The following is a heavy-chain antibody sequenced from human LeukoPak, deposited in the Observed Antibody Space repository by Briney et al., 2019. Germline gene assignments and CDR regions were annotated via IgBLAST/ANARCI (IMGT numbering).Heavy chain of an antibody. CDR3: AKGLTWDSTSCSD. CDR1: EFTFSSYA. CDR2: IGGSGVNT. J-gene: IGHJ4*02. V-gene: IGHV3-23*01. D-gene: IGHD2-2*01. Sequence: GSLRLSCAASEFTFSSYAMSWVRQAPGKGLEWVSSIGGSGVNTYHADSVKGRFTISRDNSKNTLYLQMNSLRAEDTAVYYCAKGLTWDSTSCSDWGQGTLVTVSS.